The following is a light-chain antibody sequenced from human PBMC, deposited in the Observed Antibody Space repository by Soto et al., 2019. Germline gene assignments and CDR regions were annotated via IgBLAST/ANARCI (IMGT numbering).Light chain of an antibody. Sequence: SVLAQSSGTLAFSSVNRATLSCRASQSMSNSKLAWYQHKPGQAPRLLIYGASNRATGIPARFSGSGSGTDFTLTISSLEPEDFAVYYCQQRMSWPLTFGGGTKVDIK. CDR3: QQRMSWPLT. J-gene: IGKJ4*01. CDR1: QSMSNSK. CDR2: GAS. V-gene: IGKV3-11*01.